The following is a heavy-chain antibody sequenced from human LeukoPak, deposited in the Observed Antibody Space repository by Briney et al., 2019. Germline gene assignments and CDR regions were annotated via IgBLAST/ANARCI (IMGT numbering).Heavy chain of an antibody. V-gene: IGHV4-4*07. J-gene: IGHJ6*02. D-gene: IGHD1-7*01. CDR3: ALTGTTGRHYYYYYGMDV. CDR2: IYTSGST. CDR1: GGSISSYY. Sequence: SETLSLTRTVSGGSISSYYWSWIRQPAGKGLEWIGRIYTSGSTNYNPSLKSRVTMSVDTSKNQFSLKLSSVTAADTAVYYCALTGTTGRHYYYYYGMDVWGQGTTVTVSS.